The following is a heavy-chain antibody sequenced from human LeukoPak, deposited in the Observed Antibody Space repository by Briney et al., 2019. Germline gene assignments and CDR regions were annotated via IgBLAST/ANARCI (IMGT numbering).Heavy chain of an antibody. Sequence: GGSLRLSCAASGFTFSDYYMSWIRQAPGKGLEWVSYISSSGSTIYYADSVKGRFTISRDNAKNSLYLQMNSLRAEDTAVYYCARDLAPYYYDSSGYYEGFDAFDIWGQGTMVTVSS. CDR3: ARDLAPYYYDSSGYYEGFDAFDI. CDR1: GFTFSDYY. V-gene: IGHV3-11*01. J-gene: IGHJ3*02. CDR2: ISSSGSTI. D-gene: IGHD3-22*01.